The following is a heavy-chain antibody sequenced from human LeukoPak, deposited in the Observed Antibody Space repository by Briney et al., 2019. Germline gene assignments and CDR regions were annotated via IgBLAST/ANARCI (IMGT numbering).Heavy chain of an antibody. Sequence: GRSLRLSCAASGFPFSSYGMHWVRQAPGKGLEGVAVISYDGSNKYYADSVKGRFTISRDNSKNTLYLQMNSLRAEDTAVYYCAKDLSPARRRDWFDPWGQGTLVTVSS. CDR3: AKDLSPARRRDWFDP. CDR1: GFPFSSYG. CDR2: ISYDGSNK. D-gene: IGHD3-16*02. V-gene: IGHV3-30*18. J-gene: IGHJ5*02.